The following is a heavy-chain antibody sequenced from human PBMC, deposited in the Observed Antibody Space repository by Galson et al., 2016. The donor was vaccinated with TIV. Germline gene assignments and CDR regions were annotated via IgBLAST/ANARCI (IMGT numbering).Heavy chain of an antibody. V-gene: IGHV3-7*01. CDR1: GFTFSNYW. CDR3: ARGGSDSDY. J-gene: IGHJ4*02. CDR2: IKEDGSEK. D-gene: IGHD2-21*01. Sequence: SLRLSCAVSGFTFSNYWMTWVRQAPGKGLEWVANIKEDGSEKNYVDLVKGRFTISKDTAKNSLYLQMNSVRAEDTAVYYCARGGSDSDYWGQGPLVTVS.